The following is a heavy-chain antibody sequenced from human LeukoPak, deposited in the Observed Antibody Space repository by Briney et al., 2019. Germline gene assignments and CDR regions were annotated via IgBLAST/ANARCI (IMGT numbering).Heavy chain of an antibody. CDR1: GFTVSSNY. CDR3: AGARTGAFDI. J-gene: IGHJ3*02. Sequence: GGSLRLSCAASGFTVSSNYMTWDRQAPGKGLEWVSVISSGGGTYYADSVKGRFTISRDSSKNTLSLQMNSLRGEDTAVYYCAGARTGAFDIWGQGTMVTVSS. V-gene: IGHV3-66*01. CDR2: ISSGGGT.